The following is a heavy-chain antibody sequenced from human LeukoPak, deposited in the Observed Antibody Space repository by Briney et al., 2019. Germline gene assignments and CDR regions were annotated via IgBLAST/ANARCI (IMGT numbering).Heavy chain of an antibody. Sequence: PSETLSLTCTVSGDSISSSFYYWGWIRRPPGKGLEWIGSIYYGGGTHYNPSLRSRATIFLDTSMNQFSLRLTSVTAADTALYFCARESFEEPGTMDHWGQGTLVSVSS. J-gene: IGHJ4*02. D-gene: IGHD4/OR15-4a*01. CDR2: IYYGGGT. CDR1: GDSISSSFYY. CDR3: ARESFEEPGTMDH. V-gene: IGHV4-39*07.